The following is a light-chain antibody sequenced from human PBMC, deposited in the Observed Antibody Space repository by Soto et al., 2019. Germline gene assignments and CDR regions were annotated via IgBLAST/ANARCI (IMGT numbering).Light chain of an antibody. J-gene: IGKJ5*01. CDR2: GAS. CDR1: QSVASNS. CDR3: QQYGSSPIT. V-gene: IGKV3-20*01. Sequence: ESVLTQSSGTLSLSPGERATLSCRASQSVASNSLAWYQQKPGQAPRLLIYGASSRATGIADRFSGSGSGTDFTLTISRLEPEDFAVYYCQQYGSSPITFGQGTRLEIK.